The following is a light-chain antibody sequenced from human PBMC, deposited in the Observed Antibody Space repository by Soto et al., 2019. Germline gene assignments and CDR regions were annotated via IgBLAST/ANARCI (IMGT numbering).Light chain of an antibody. CDR1: QIIDSRY. V-gene: IGKV3-20*01. CDR3: QQYGSSPPWT. Sequence: PGERATLSCRASQIIDSRYLGWHQQKPGQAPRLLIYGASSRATGIPDRFSGSGSGTDFTLTISRLEPEDVGVYYCQQYGSSPPWTFGPGTKVDIK. CDR2: GAS. J-gene: IGKJ1*01.